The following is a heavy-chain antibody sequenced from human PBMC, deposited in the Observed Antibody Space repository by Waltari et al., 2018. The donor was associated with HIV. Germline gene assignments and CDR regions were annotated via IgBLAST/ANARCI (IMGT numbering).Heavy chain of an antibody. J-gene: IGHJ4*02. V-gene: IGHV3-74*01. Sequence: EVQLVESGGGLVQPGGSLRLSCAASGFTFSSYWMHWVRKAPGKGLGGVSLIKSGMTITASGDAVKGRFTISRDDAKNTLFVQMNSLRAEDTAIYYCARDLVVLRYFDWLSAYFYYWGQGTLVTVSS. CDR3: ARDLVVLRYFDWLSAYFYY. D-gene: IGHD3-9*01. CDR2: IKSGMTIT. CDR1: GFTFSSYW.